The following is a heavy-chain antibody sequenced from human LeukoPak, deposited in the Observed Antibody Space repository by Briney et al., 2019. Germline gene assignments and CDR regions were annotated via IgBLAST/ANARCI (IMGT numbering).Heavy chain of an antibody. D-gene: IGHD4-17*01. CDR3: TRMTTGLDY. CDR1: GVSSDHYY. V-gene: IGHV4-34*01. J-gene: IGHJ4*02. Sequence: PSETLSLTCAVSGVSSDHYYSGWVRQTPGKGLEWIGEINHSGYTNDSPSLKSRVTLSIDTSRKQFSLNLRSVTVADAGFYYCTRMTTGLDYWGQGTLVTVSS. CDR2: INHSGYT.